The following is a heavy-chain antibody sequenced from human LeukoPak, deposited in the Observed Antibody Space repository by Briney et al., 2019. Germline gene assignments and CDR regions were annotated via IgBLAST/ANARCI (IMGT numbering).Heavy chain of an antibody. CDR3: ARRSIVGALSFDN. CDR2: FSHGGTT. J-gene: IGHJ4*02. Sequence: SSETLSLTCTVPGYSISTDYFSGWIRQPPGKGLEWIGSFSHGGTTYYKSSLRSRVTISVDTSKNQLSLKLSSVTAADTAVYYCARRSIVGALSFDNWGQGTLVAVSS. D-gene: IGHD1-26*01. V-gene: IGHV4-38-2*02. CDR1: GYSISTDYF.